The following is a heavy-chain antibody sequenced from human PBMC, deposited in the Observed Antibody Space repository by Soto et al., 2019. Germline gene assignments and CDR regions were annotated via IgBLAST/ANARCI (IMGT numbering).Heavy chain of an antibody. V-gene: IGHV1-58*01. D-gene: IGHD1-26*01. CDR1: GFTFTSSA. CDR3: AALRESNYYYYYGMDV. J-gene: IGHJ6*02. CDR2: IVVGSGNT. Sequence: SVKVSCKASGFTFTSSAVQWVRQAREQRLEWIGWIVVGSGNTNYAQKFQERVTITRDMSTSTAYMELSSLRSEDTAVYYCAALRESNYYYYYGMDVWGQGTTVTVSS.